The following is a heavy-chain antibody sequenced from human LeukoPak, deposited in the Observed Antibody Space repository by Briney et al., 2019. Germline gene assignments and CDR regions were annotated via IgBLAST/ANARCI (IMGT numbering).Heavy chain of an antibody. CDR1: GESISGYD. J-gene: IGHJ4*02. Sequence: SETLSLTCAVYGESISGYDWSWIRQPPGEGLEWIGKINHNGITNYNPSLKSRVTISLDTSKNQFSLKLSSVTAADAAVYLCARIGYYYHRGPDSDLYYFDYWGQGTLVTVSS. D-gene: IGHD3-22*01. V-gene: IGHV4-34*01. CDR3: ARIGYYYHRGPDSDLYYFDY. CDR2: INHNGIT.